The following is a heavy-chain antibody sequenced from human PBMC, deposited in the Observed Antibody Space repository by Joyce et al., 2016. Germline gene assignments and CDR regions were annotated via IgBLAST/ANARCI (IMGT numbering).Heavy chain of an antibody. D-gene: IGHD4/OR15-4a*01. V-gene: IGHV3-53*01. CDR3: ACLNDYGGNRHDY. CDR1: GFTVSSLS. J-gene: IGHJ4*02. CDR2: LYNGDKT. Sequence: EEHLVESGGGLMQPGGSLRLSCAASGFTVSSLSMSWARQAPGKGLGWVSVLYNGDKTYYADSVKGRFTISRDNSRNTFHLQMDSLRVEDTAVYYCACLNDYGGNRHDYWGQGTLVTVSS.